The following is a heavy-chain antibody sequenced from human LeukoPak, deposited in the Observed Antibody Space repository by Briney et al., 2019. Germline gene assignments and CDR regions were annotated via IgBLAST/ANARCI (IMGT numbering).Heavy chain of an antibody. CDR1: GGTFSSYA. CDR2: IIPIFGTA. V-gene: IGHV1-69*13. J-gene: IGHJ4*02. CDR3: ARGVEMATINYFDY. Sequence: GASVKVSCKASGGTFSSYAISWVRQAPGQGLEWMGGIIPIFGTANYAQKFQGRVTITADESTSTAYMELSSLRSEDTAVYYCARGVEMATINYFDYWGQGTLVTVSS. D-gene: IGHD5-24*01.